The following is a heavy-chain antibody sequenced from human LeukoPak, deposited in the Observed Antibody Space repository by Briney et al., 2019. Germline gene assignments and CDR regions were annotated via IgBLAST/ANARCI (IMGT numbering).Heavy chain of an antibody. Sequence: GGSLRLSCAASGFTFSSYSMNWVRQAPGKGLEWVSSISSRSSYIYYADSVKGRFTISRDNAKNSLYLQMNSLRAEDTAVYYCARRVGATSAGWFDPWGQGTLVTVSS. D-gene: IGHD1-26*01. V-gene: IGHV3-21*01. J-gene: IGHJ5*02. CDR2: ISSRSSYI. CDR1: GFTFSSYS. CDR3: ARRVGATSAGWFDP.